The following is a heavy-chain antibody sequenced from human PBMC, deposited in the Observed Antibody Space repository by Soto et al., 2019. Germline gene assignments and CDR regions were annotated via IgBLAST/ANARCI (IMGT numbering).Heavy chain of an antibody. CDR3: AREDTHYYFDY. Sequence: PSETLSLTCTVSGGSISTSYHWSWIRQSPGKGLEWIGYKYYSGITNYNPSLKSRVTISMDTSKNQFSLKLSSVTAADTAVYYCAREDTHYYFDYWGQGTLVTVSS. J-gene: IGHJ4*02. V-gene: IGHV4-59*01. CDR1: GGSISTSYH. D-gene: IGHD2-2*02. CDR2: KYYSGIT.